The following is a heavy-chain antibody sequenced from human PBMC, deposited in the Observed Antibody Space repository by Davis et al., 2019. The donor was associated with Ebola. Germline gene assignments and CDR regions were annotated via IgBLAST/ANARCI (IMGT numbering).Heavy chain of an antibody. CDR2: IIPIFDTP. J-gene: IGHJ4*02. CDR3: ARDFDGGNYYFDY. CDR1: GGSFSSHP. Sequence: SVKVSCKTSGGSFSSHPISWVRQAPRQGLEWMGGIIPIFDTPHYAQKFQGRITIIADASTSTAYMELSNLRSEDTATYFCARDFDGGNYYFDYWGPGTPVTVSS. V-gene: IGHV1-69*13. D-gene: IGHD3-9*01.